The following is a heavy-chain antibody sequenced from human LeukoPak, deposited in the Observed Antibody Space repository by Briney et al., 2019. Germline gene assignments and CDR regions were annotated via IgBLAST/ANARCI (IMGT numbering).Heavy chain of an antibody. D-gene: IGHD3-3*01. Sequence: PSETLSLTCTVSGGPITGYYWSWIRQPPGKGLEWIGYIYYSGNANYNPSLKSRFTMSVDKSKNQFSLKLNSVTAADTAVYYCARDRGDFWSGYYILDYWGQGTLVTVSS. J-gene: IGHJ4*02. CDR2: IYYSGNA. V-gene: IGHV4-59*01. CDR1: GGPITGYY. CDR3: ARDRGDFWSGYYILDY.